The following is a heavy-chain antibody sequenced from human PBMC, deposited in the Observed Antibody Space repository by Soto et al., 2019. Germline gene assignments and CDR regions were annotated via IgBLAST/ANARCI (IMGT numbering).Heavy chain of an antibody. V-gene: IGHV1-2*02. CDR2: INPNSGGT. J-gene: IGHJ4*02. D-gene: IGHD6-19*01. CDR3: ARDESSGWYYYFDY. CDR1: GYTFTGYY. Sequence: ASVKVSCKASGYTFTGYYMHWVRQAPGQGLEWMGWINPNSGGTNYAQKFQGRVTMTRDTSISTAYMELSRLRSDDTAVYYCARDESSGWYYYFDYWGQGTLVTVSS.